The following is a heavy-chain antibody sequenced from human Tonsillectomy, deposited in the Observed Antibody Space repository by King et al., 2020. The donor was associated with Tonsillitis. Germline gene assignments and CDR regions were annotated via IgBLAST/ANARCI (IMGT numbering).Heavy chain of an antibody. Sequence: VQLQESGPGLVKPSETLSLTCTVSGGSISSYYWSWIRQPPGKGLEWIGYIYYSGNTNYSPSLKSRVTISVDTSKNQFSLKLSSVTAADTAVYYCARGHYDILTGYYMGWFDPWGQGTLVTVSS. D-gene: IGHD3-9*01. J-gene: IGHJ5*02. CDR3: ARGHYDILTGYYMGWFDP. CDR1: GGSISSYY. V-gene: IGHV4-59*01. CDR2: IYYSGNT.